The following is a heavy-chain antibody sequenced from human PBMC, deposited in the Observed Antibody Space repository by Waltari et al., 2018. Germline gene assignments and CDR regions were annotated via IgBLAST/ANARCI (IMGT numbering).Heavy chain of an antibody. CDR1: GGSISSYY. D-gene: IGHD5-12*01. CDR2: IYYSGST. J-gene: IGHJ4*01. V-gene: IGHV4-59*01. Sequence: QVQLQESGPGLVKPSETLSLTCTVSGGSISSYYWSWIRQPPGKGLEWIGYIYYSGSTNYNPSLKSRVTISVDTSKNQFSLKLSSVTAADTAVYYCARWRKRGYDYFDYWGQGTLVTVSS. CDR3: ARWRKRGYDYFDY.